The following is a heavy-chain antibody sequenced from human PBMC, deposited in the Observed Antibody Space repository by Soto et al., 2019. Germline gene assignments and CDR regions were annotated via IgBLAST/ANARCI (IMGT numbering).Heavy chain of an antibody. V-gene: IGHV3-21*01. Sequence: KPGGSLRLSCVASGFTFRNYNMNGVRQAPGKGLEWVSHISGTGVYIHYADAVKGRFTISRDNAKSSVYLQMNSLRAEDTAVYYCAREGALKPFSSWGQGALVTVSS. J-gene: IGHJ5*02. CDR1: GFTFRNYN. CDR3: AREGALKPFSS. CDR2: ISGTGVYI.